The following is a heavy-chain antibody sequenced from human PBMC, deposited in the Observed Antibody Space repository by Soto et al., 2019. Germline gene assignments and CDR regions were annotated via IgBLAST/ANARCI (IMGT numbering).Heavy chain of an antibody. CDR3: ARESEGSFDY. J-gene: IGHJ4*02. Sequence: TSETLSLTCTVSGGSISGYYWNWIRQPPGKGLEWIGYIYYSGSTNYNPSLKSRVTISVDTSKNQFSLKLSSVTAADTAVYYCARESEGSFDYWGQGTLVTVSS. CDR2: IYYSGST. V-gene: IGHV4-59*01. CDR1: GGSISGYY.